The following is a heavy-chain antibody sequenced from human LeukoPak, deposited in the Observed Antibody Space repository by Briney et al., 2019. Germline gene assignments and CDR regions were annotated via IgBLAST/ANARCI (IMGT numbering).Heavy chain of an antibody. J-gene: IGHJ4*02. CDR2: ISAYNGNT. CDR1: RATFSSYG. V-gene: IGHV1-18*01. CDR3: ARLLRFLEREFDY. Sequence: ASVKVSYKASRATFSSYGISWVRQAPGQGLEWMGWISAYNGNTNYAQKLQGRVTMTTDTSTSTAYMELRSLRSDDTAVYYCARLLRFLEREFDYWGQGTLVTVSS. D-gene: IGHD3-3*01.